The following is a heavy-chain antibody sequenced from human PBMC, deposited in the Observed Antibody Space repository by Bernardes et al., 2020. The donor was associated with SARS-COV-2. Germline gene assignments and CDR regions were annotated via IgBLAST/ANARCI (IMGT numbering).Heavy chain of an antibody. V-gene: IGHV4-59*01. J-gene: IGHJ3*02. CDR2: IYYSGST. CDR1: GGSISNYY. CDR3: TRSNRGFLKWLSYYDAFDI. D-gene: IGHD3-3*01. Sequence: SEPLSLTCTVSGGSISNYYWSWIRQPPGKGLEWIGYIYYSGSTRYNPSLKSRVTISVDTSKNQFSLKLTSVTAADTAVYYCTRSNRGFLKWLSYYDAFDIWGRGTTVTVSP.